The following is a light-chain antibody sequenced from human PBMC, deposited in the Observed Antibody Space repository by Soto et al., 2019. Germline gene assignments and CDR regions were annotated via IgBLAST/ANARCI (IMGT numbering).Light chain of an antibody. J-gene: IGKJ2*01. V-gene: IGKV1-12*01. CDR2: AAS. Sequence: DIQMTQSPSSVSASVGDTVNITCRASHVISNWLAWYQQRAGKAPKLLIYAASRLQSGVPSRFSGSGSGPDFTLTISGRQPEDVASYYCQQANDFPYTFGQGTKLEI. CDR1: HVISNW. CDR3: QQANDFPYT.